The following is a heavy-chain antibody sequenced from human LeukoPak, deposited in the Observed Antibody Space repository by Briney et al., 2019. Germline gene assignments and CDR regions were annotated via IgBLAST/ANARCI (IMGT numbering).Heavy chain of an antibody. D-gene: IGHD4-17*01. CDR2: IYYSGNT. J-gene: IGHJ4*02. Sequence: PSETLSLTCTVSGDSISSSDYYWGWIRQPPGRGLEWIGSIYYSGNTYYNPSLKSRVTISVDTSKNQFSLKVSSVTAADTAVYYCARAYGARPYYYFDYWGQGTLVTVSS. CDR3: ARAYGARPYYYFDY. CDR1: GDSISSSDYY. V-gene: IGHV4-39*01.